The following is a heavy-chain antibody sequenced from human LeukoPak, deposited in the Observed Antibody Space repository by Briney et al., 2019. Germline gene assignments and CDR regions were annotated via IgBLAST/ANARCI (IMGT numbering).Heavy chain of an antibody. CDR1: GYTFTSYY. J-gene: IGHJ4*02. CDR2: INPSVGST. Sequence: ASVKVSCKASGYTFTSYYMHWVRQAPGQGLEWMGIINPSVGSTSYAQKLQGRVTMTRDTSTSTVYIELSRLRSEDTAVYYCARVAVAQRYYFDYWGQGTLVTVSS. D-gene: IGHD6-19*01. V-gene: IGHV1-46*03. CDR3: ARVAVAQRYYFDY.